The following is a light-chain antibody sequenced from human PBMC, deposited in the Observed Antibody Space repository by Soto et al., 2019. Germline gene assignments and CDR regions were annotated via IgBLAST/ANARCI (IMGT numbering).Light chain of an antibody. CDR3: QQRSNWAPT. CDR2: DAS. Sequence: EIVLTQSPATLSLPPGERATLSCRASQSVSSYLAWYQQKPGQAPRLLIYDASNRATGIPARFSGSGSGTDFTLTISSLEPEDFAVYYCQQRSNWAPTFGQGTKLEI. J-gene: IGKJ2*01. V-gene: IGKV3-11*01. CDR1: QSVSSY.